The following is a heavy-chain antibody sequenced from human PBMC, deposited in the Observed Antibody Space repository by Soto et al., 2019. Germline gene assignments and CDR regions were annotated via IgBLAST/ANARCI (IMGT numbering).Heavy chain of an antibody. Sequence: GASVKVSCKASGGTFSSYAISWVRQAPAQGLEWMGGIIPIFGTANYAQKFQGRVTITADESTSTAYMELSSLRSEDTAVYYCARDSRIPGYYYGMDVWGQGTTVTVSS. J-gene: IGHJ6*02. CDR1: GGTFSSYA. CDR3: ARDSRIPGYYYGMDV. CDR2: IIPIFGTA. V-gene: IGHV1-69*13. D-gene: IGHD6-13*01.